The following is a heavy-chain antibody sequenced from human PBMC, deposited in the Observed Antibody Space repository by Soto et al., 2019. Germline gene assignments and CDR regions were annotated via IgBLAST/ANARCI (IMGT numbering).Heavy chain of an antibody. V-gene: IGHV3-74*01. J-gene: IGHJ4*02. CDR1: GFTFSSFA. D-gene: IGHD1-26*01. CDR3: ARDPSSGSHFDY. Sequence: GGSLRLSCAASGFTFSSFAMSWVRQAPGKGLEWVSGISSGGSSTCYADSVKGRFTFSRDNAKNTLYLQMNSLRVEDTAVYYCARDPSSGSHFDYWGQGTLVTVSS. CDR2: ISSGGSST.